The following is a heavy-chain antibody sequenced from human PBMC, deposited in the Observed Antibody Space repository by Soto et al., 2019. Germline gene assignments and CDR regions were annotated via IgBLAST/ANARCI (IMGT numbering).Heavy chain of an antibody. J-gene: IGHJ4*02. D-gene: IGHD3-16*01. CDR1: GFSLTASGVG. CDR2: IYWDDDK. CDR3: AYRHTFGEVLRY. V-gene: IGHV2-5*02. Sequence: QITLKESGPALVKPTQTLTLTCTFSGFSLTASGVGVGWIRQPPGKALEWLALIYWDDDKRHSPSLKSRLTITKDTSKNQVVLTMTNMDPLDTATYDCAYRHTFGEVLRYWGQGTLVTVSS.